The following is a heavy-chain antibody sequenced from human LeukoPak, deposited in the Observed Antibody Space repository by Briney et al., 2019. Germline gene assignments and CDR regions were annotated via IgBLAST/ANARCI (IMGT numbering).Heavy chain of an antibody. D-gene: IGHD3-3*01. CDR2: FDPEDGET. J-gene: IGHJ5*02. CDR3: ARRGYYGNWFDP. V-gene: IGHV1-24*01. CDR1: GYTLTELS. Sequence: ASVKVSCKVSGYTLTELSMHWVRQAPGKGLEWMGGFDPEDGETIYAQKFQGRVTMTEDTSTDTAYMELSSLRSEDTAVYYCARRGYYGNWFDPWGQGTLVTVSS.